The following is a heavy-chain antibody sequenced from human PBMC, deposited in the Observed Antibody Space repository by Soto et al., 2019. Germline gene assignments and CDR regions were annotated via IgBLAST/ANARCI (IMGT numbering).Heavy chain of an antibody. J-gene: IGHJ4*02. Sequence: GASVKVSCKTSGYTFTSYGITWVRQAPGQGLEWMGWISANNGNIRYAQKIQDRVTLPTETSTNTAYMELRSLRYDDTAVYYCASGYSSGPPHYWGQGTLVTVSS. D-gene: IGHD6-19*01. V-gene: IGHV1-18*01. CDR3: ASGYSSGPPHY. CDR1: GYTFTSYG. CDR2: ISANNGNI.